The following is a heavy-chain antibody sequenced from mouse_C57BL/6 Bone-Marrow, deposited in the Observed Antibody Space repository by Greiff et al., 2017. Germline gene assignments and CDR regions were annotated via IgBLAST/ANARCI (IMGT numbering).Heavy chain of an antibody. CDR2: IYPRSGNT. CDR1: GYTFTSYG. Sequence: VQLQQSGAELARPGASVKLSCKASGYTFTSYGISWVKQRTGQGLEWIGEIYPRSGNTYYNEKFKGKATLAADKSSSTAYMELRSLTSEDSAVYFCARSLILFAYWGQGTLVTVSA. V-gene: IGHV1-81*01. J-gene: IGHJ3*01. CDR3: ARSLILFAY.